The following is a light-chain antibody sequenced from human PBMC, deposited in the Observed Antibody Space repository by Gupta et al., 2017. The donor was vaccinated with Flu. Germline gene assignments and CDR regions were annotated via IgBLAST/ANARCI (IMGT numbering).Light chain of an antibody. CDR2: SAS. CDR1: QSISSY. J-gene: IGKJ4*01. V-gene: IGKV1-39*01. Sequence: DIQMTQSPSSLSASVGDRVTITCRASQSISSYVNWYQQTPGKAPKFLIYSASKLQSGVSSRFSGSGSGTDFTLTISMLQPEDFATYYCQQGDTTPPTFGGGTKVEIK. CDR3: QQGDTTPPT.